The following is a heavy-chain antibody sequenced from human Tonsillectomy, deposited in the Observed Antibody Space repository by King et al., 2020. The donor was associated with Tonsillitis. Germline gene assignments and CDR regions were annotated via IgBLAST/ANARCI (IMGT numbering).Heavy chain of an antibody. Sequence: QLVQSGGGVVQPGRSLRLSCAASGFTFSSYSIHWVRQAPGKGLEWVALISYDGSRTYYAESVKGRFTISRDNSNNTLYLQMASLRTEDTAVYYCARGRWWSSEWGIDNWGQGTLVTVSS. CDR1: GFTFSSYS. V-gene: IGHV3-33*05. CDR2: ISYDGSRT. CDR3: ARGRWWSSEWGIDN. D-gene: IGHD3-16*01. J-gene: IGHJ4*02.